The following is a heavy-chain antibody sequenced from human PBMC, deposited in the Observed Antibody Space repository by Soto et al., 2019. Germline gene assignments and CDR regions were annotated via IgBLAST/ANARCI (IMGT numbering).Heavy chain of an antibody. J-gene: IGHJ4*02. CDR3: ARGTAAGLFDY. CDR1: GFTFSSYA. CDR2: MSYDGSNK. V-gene: IGHV3-30-3*01. Sequence: GGSLRLSCAASGFTFSSYAMHWVRQAPGKGLEWVAVMSYDGSNKYYADSVKGRFTISRDNSKNTLYLQMNSLRAEDTAVYYCARGTAAGLFDYWGQGTLVTVSS. D-gene: IGHD6-13*01.